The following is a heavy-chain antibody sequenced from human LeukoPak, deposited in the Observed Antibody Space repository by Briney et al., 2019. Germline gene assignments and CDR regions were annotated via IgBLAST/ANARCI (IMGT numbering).Heavy chain of an antibody. CDR1: GYTFTSYG. Sequence: GASVKVSCKASGYTFTSYGISWVRQAPGQGLEWMGWISAYNGNTNYAQKLQGRVTMTTDTSTSTAHMELRSLRSDDTAVYYCARAWAPYCSSISCQGWYYYYYMDVWGKGTTVTVSS. D-gene: IGHD2-2*01. CDR3: ARAWAPYCSSISCQGWYYYYYMDV. J-gene: IGHJ6*03. V-gene: IGHV1-18*01. CDR2: ISAYNGNT.